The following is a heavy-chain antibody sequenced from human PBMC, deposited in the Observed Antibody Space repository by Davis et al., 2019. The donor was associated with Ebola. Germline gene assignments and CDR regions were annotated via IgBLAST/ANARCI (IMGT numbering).Heavy chain of an antibody. J-gene: IGHJ6*02. D-gene: IGHD2-2*01. CDR3: ARDRPAVVVPAAISYYYYGMDV. CDR1: GGSFSGYY. Sequence: LRLSCAVYGGSFSGYYWSWIRQPPGKGLEWLGYIYYSGSTYYNPSLKSRVTISVDTSKNQFSLKLSSVTAADTAVYYCARDRPAVVVPAAISYYYYGMDVWGQGTTVTVSS. V-gene: IGHV4-34*09. CDR2: IYYSGST.